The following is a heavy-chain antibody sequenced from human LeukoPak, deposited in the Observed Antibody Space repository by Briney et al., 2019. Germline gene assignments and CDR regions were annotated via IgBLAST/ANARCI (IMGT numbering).Heavy chain of an antibody. Sequence: GGSLRLSCAASGFTFSTYGVSWVRQAPGKGLEWVSAISGSGNRAYYADSVKGRFTISRDNSKNTLFLHMNSLRDEDTAIYYCAKYDTSGYSYGYFDSWGQGTLVTVSS. D-gene: IGHD3-22*01. J-gene: IGHJ4*02. CDR2: ISGSGNRA. CDR3: AKYDTSGYSYGYFDS. V-gene: IGHV3-23*01. CDR1: GFTFSTYG.